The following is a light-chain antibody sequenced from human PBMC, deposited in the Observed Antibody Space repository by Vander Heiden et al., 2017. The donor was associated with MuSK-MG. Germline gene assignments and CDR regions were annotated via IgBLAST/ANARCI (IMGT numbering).Light chain of an antibody. CDR2: KAS. V-gene: IGKV1-5*03. CDR3: QQYNSYLWT. J-gene: IGKJ1*01. CDR1: QSISSW. Sequence: DIQMTQSPSTLSASVGDRVIITCRASQSISSWLAWYQQKPGKAPKLLIYKASSLESGVRSRFSGSGSGTEFTLTISSLQPDDFATYYCQQYNSYLWTFGQGTKVDIK.